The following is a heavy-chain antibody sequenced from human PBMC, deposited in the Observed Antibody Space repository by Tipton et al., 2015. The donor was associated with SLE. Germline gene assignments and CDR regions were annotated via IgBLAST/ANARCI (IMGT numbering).Heavy chain of an antibody. CDR2: IFYTGTT. J-gene: IGHJ4*02. CDR1: GGSFTSYY. CDR3: ARDAGPRDYFDF. V-gene: IGHV4-59*12. Sequence: TLSLTCTVSGGSFTSYYWGWIRQPPGKALDWIGYIFYTGTTNYNPSLNSRVTISVDTSKNQFSLKVNFVTAADTAVYYCARDAGPRDYFDFWGQGTLVTVSS.